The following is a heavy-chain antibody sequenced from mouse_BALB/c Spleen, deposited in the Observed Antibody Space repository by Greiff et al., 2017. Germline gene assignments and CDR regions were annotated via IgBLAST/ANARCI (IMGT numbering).Heavy chain of an antibody. J-gene: IGHJ4*01. CDR2: IDPETGGT. V-gene: IGHV1-15*01. CDR3: TRLIYYDYPYAMDY. CDR1: GYTFTDYE. D-gene: IGHD2-4*01. Sequence: VQLQQSGAELVRPGASVTLSCKASGYTFTDYEMHWVKQTPVHGLEWIGAIDPETGGTAYNQKFKGKATLTADKSSSPAYMELRSLTSEDSAVYYCTRLIYYDYPYAMDYWGQGTSVTVSS.